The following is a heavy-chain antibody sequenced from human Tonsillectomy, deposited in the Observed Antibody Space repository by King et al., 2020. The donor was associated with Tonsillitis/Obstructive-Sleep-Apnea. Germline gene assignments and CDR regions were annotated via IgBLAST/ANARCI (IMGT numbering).Heavy chain of an antibody. CDR3: AKGRGWYFDY. D-gene: IGHD1-26*01. CDR1: GFTFDDYT. Sequence: VQLVESGGVVVQPGGSLRLSCAASGFTFDDYTMHWVRQAPGKGLEWVSLISWDGSSTYYADSVKGRFTISRDNSKNSLYLQMKSLRTEDTALYYCAKGRGWYFDYWGQGTLVTVAS. V-gene: IGHV3-43*01. CDR2: ISWDGSST. J-gene: IGHJ4*02.